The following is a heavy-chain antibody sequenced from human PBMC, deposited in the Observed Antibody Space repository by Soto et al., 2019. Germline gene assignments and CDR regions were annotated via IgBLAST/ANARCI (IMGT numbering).Heavy chain of an antibody. CDR3: SKGEMSTIRNSFDP. J-gene: IGHJ5*02. Sequence: GGSLRLSCTASGFNTRFYSMSWVRQTPGKGLEWVAALSRSGGATYYADSVRGRFTISRDASKDTLFLQMRNLRAEDTAIYYCSKGEMSTIRNSFDPWGQGTLVTVSS. CDR2: LSRSGGAT. CDR1: GFNTRFYS. V-gene: IGHV3-23*01. D-gene: IGHD1-1*01.